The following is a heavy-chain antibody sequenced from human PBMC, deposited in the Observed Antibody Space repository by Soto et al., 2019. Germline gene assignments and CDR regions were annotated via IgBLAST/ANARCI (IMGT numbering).Heavy chain of an antibody. CDR1: GYNFASCW. J-gene: IGHJ3*02. CDR3: TRSRVRDGYNPDAFDI. V-gene: IGHV5-51*01. CDR2: IYPGDSDT. D-gene: IGHD5-12*01. Sequence: PGESLKISCKGCGYNFASCWIGWVRQMPGKGLEWMGIIYPGDSDTRYSPSFQGQVTISADKSIDTAYLQWSSLKASDTAMYYCTRSRVRDGYNPDAFDICGQGTMVTVSS.